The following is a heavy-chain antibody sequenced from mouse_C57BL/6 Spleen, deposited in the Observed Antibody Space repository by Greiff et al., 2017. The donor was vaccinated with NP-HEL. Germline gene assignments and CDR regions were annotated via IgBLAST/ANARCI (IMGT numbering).Heavy chain of an antibody. Sequence: EVKLVESGGGLVKPGGSLKLSCAASGFTFSDYGMHWVRQAPEKGLEWVAYISSGSSTIYYADTVKGRFTISRDNAKNTLFLQMTILRSEDTAMYYCARGGGNYDFDYWGQGTTLTVSS. J-gene: IGHJ2*01. V-gene: IGHV5-17*01. CDR1: GFTFSDYG. D-gene: IGHD2-1*01. CDR2: ISSGSSTI. CDR3: ARGGGNYDFDY.